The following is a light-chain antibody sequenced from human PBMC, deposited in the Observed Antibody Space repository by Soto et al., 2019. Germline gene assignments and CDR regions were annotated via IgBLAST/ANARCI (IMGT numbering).Light chain of an antibody. CDR2: TAS. J-gene: IGKJ4*01. V-gene: IGKV1-8*01. CDR3: QQYVSYPLA. CDR1: QGISRH. Sequence: AIRMTQSPSSFSASTGDRVTITCRASQGISRHLAWYQVKPGKAPRLLIYTASYLESGVPSRFSGSESGTDFTLSISSLQSEDFAVYYCQQYVSYPLAFGGVKKVEIK.